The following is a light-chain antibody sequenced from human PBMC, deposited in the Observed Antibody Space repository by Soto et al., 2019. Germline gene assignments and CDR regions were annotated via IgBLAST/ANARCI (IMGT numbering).Light chain of an antibody. CDR3: QQYSRSPRT. CDR1: QSLLHSDGKTY. Sequence: MSLTPLSLSVTPGQPASISCKSSQSLLHSDGKTYLYWYLQKPGQPPQLLIYEVSNRFSGVPDRFSGSGSGTDFTLKISRVEPEDFAVYYCQQYSRSPRTFGQGTKVDIK. CDR2: EVS. J-gene: IGKJ1*01. V-gene: IGKV2D-29*01.